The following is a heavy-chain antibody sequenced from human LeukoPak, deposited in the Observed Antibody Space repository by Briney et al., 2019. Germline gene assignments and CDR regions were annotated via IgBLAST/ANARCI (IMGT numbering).Heavy chain of an antibody. CDR3: TTSKRGY. J-gene: IGHJ4*02. CDR2: IRSNSDGGTI. CDR1: GFSFSNAW. V-gene: IGHV3-15*07. Sequence: AGGSLRLSCATSGFSFSNAWMNWVRQAPGKGLEWVGRIRSNSDGGTIDYAASVKDRFTLSRDDSKNTLYLQLNSLQTADTAVYYCTTSKRGYWGQGTLVTVSS.